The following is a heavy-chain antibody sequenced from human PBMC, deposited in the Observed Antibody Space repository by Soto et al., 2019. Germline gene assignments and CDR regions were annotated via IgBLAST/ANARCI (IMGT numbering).Heavy chain of an antibody. Sequence: QVQLVQSGAEVKKPGSSVKVSCKASGDTFSFYTINWVRQAPGLGLEWMGRVNPIVSMSNYAQKFQGRVTITAEKSPNSAYMQLSSLRSEDTDIYYCAASYGSGYRAFDYWGQGALVTVSS. CDR2: VNPIVSMS. CDR1: GDTFSFYT. J-gene: IGHJ4*02. D-gene: IGHD3-10*01. V-gene: IGHV1-69*02. CDR3: AASYGSGYRAFDY.